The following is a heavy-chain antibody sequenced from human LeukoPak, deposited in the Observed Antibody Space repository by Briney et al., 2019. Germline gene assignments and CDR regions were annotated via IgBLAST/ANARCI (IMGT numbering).Heavy chain of an antibody. J-gene: IGHJ4*02. CDR1: GFTVSSNY. V-gene: IGHV3-66*01. D-gene: IGHD4-23*01. CDR3: ASSVVTRVGYFDY. CDR2: IYSGGST. Sequence: GGSLRLSCAASGFTVSSNYMSWVRQAPGKGLEWVSVIYSGGSTYYADSVKGRFTISRDNSKNTLYLQMNSLRAEDTAVYYCASSVVTRVGYFDYWGQGTLVTVSS.